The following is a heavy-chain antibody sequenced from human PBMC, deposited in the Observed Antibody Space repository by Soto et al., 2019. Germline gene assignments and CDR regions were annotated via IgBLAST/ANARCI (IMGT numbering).Heavy chain of an antibody. V-gene: IGHV3-21*06. Sequence: LRLSCAASGFTFTGYSMNWVRQAPGKGLEWVSSISSTTNYIYYGDSMKGRFTISRDNAKNSLYLEMNSLRAEDTAVYYCARESGDLTFNLGYWGQGTLVTVSS. J-gene: IGHJ4*02. CDR1: GFTFTGYS. CDR3: ARESGDLTFNLGY. CDR2: ISSTTNYI. D-gene: IGHD3-10*01.